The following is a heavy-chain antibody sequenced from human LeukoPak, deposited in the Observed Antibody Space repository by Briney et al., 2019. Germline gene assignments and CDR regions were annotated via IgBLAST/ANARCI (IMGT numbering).Heavy chain of an antibody. CDR1: GFTFIDYD. J-gene: IGHJ4*02. Sequence: GGSLRLSCGASGFTFIDYDMHWVRQVIGKGLEWVSAIGIRGDTHYSGSVKGRFTISRDNAKNTLYLQMNSLRAEDTAVYYCASASSHRIAAGGDYWGQGTLVTVSS. V-gene: IGHV3-13*01. CDR3: ASASSHRIAAGGDY. CDR2: IGIRGDT. D-gene: IGHD6-13*01.